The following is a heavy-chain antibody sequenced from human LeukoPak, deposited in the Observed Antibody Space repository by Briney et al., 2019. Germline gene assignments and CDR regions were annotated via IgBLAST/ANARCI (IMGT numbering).Heavy chain of an antibody. J-gene: IGHJ5*02. Sequence: SETLSLTCTVSGGSISSYYWSWIRQPPGKGLEWIGYIYYSGSTNYNPSLKSRVTISVDTSKNQFSLKLSSVTAADTAVYYCARRLIGGFDPWGQGTLVTVSS. CDR3: ARRLIGGFDP. CDR2: IYYSGST. CDR1: GGSISSYY. D-gene: IGHD3-16*01. V-gene: IGHV4-59*08.